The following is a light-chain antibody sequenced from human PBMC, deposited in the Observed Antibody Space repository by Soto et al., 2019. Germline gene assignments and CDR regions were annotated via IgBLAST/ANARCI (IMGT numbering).Light chain of an antibody. Sequence: DVQMTRAPSSLPASVGDRVTMTFRASQTSSRYLNWYQQRPGKAPHLLIYSASSLQSGVPSRFSGSGSGTDFTLTISSLPPEDFATYYCQQSYITPLTFGQETKVDIK. CDR2: SAS. CDR3: QQSYITPLT. V-gene: IGKV1-39*01. CDR1: QTSSRY. J-gene: IGKJ1*01.